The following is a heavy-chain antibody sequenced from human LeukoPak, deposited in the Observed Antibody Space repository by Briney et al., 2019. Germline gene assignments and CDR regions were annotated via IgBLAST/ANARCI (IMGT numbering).Heavy chain of an antibody. Sequence: PSETLSLTCGVSGGSITNTNYWTWVRQPPGKGLEWIGEVNLQGSTNYNPALMGRVAILVDMAENHISLQLTSVTAADTAVYYCAREGGPYRPLDYSGQGTLVTVSS. CDR1: GGSITNTNY. J-gene: IGHJ4*02. CDR2: VNLQGST. CDR3: AREGGPYRPLDY. V-gene: IGHV4-4*02.